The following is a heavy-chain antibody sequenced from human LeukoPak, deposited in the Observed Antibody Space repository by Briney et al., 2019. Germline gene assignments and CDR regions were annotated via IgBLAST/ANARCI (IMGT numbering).Heavy chain of an antibody. CDR1: GFTFSSYA. J-gene: IGHJ4*02. D-gene: IGHD3-3*01. CDR3: AASGRTYYDFWSGYYKGYFDY. V-gene: IGHV3-53*01. Sequence: GGSLRLSCAASGFTFSSYAMHWVRQAPGKGLEWVSVIYSGGSTYYADSVKGRFTISRDNSKNTLYLQMSSLRAEDTAVYYCAASGRTYYDFWSGYYKGYFDYWGQGTLVTVSS. CDR2: IYSGGST.